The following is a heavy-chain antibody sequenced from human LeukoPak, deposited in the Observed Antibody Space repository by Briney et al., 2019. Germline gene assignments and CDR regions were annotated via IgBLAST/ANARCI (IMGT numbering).Heavy chain of an antibody. CDR3: SLYFQH. Sequence: SETLSLTCTVSGGSISSYYWSWIRQPPGKGLEWIGEINHSGSTNYNPSLKSRVTISVDTSKNQFSLKLSSVTAADTAVYYCSLYFQHWGQGTLVTVSS. J-gene: IGHJ1*01. CDR1: GGSISSYY. CDR2: INHSGST. V-gene: IGHV4-34*01.